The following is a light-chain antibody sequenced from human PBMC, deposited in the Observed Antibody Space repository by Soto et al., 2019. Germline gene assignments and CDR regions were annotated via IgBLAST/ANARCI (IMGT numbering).Light chain of an antibody. V-gene: IGLV1-44*01. CDR1: SSNIGSNI. CDR3: AAWDDSLNGFYV. CDR2: NNN. J-gene: IGLJ1*01. Sequence: QSVLTQPPSASGTPGQRVTVSCSGSSSNIGSNIVNWYQQVPGTAPKLLIYNNNLRPSGVPERFPGSKSGTSASLAISGLHSEDEADYYCAAWDDSLNGFYVFGSGTKVTVL.